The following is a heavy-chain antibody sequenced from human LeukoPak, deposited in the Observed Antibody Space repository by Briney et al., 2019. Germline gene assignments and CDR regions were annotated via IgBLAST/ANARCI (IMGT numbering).Heavy chain of an antibody. CDR2: VHSSSSVI. CDR3: ARDPGYSKSWFKDAFDL. CDR1: GFSFSAYN. Sequence: GGSLRLSCAASGFSFSAYNMNWVRQVPGKGLEWVSYVHSSSSVIYYGDSVKGRFTISRDNAKNSLYLQMNSLRAEDTAVYYCARDPGYSKSWFKDAFDLWGQGTMVTVSS. J-gene: IGHJ3*01. V-gene: IGHV3-48*04. D-gene: IGHD6-13*01.